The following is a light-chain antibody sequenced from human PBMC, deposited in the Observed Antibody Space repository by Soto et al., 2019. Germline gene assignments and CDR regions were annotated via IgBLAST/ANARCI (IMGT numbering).Light chain of an antibody. J-gene: IGKJ5*01. V-gene: IGKV3-15*01. Sequence: EIVMTQSPATLSVSPGERATLSCRASQSVSSNLAWYQQKPGQAPRLLIYGASTRATGIPARFSGSGSGTEFTLTISSLQSEDFAVYYCQQYNNWPPRGDTFGQGTRLEI. CDR3: QQYNNWPPRGDT. CDR1: QSVSSN. CDR2: GAS.